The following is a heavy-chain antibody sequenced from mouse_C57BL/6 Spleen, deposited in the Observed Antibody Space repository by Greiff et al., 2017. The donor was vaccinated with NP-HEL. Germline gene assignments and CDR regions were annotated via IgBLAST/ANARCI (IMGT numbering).Heavy chain of an antibody. CDR2: ISYDGSN. CDR1: GYSITSGYY. J-gene: IGHJ3*01. CDR3: ARGSPNSQAWFAY. Sequence: ESGPGLVKPSQSLSLTCSVTGYSITSGYYWNWIRQFPGNKLEWMGYISYDGSNNYNPSLKNRISITRDTSKNQFFLKLNSVTTEDTATYYCARGSPNSQAWFAYWGQGTLVTVSA. D-gene: IGHD3-2*02. V-gene: IGHV3-6*01.